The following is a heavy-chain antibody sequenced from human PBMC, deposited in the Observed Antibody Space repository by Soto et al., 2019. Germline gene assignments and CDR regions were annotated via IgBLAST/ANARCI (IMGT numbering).Heavy chain of an antibody. J-gene: IGHJ3*02. V-gene: IGHV3-23*01. CDR1: GFTFSRYA. CDR2: ISGSGGST. CDR3: AKNTNYYDSSGYAFDI. Sequence: GSLRLSCAASGFTFSRYAMSWVRQAPGKGLEWVSGISGSGGSTYYVDSVKGRFTISRDNSKNTLYLQMNSLRAEDTAVYYCAKNTNYYDSSGYAFDIWGQGTMVTVSS. D-gene: IGHD3-22*01.